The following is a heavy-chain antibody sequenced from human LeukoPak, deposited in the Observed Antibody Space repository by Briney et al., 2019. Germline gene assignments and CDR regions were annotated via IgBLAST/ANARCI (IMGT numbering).Heavy chain of an antibody. V-gene: IGHV3-23*01. CDR1: GFTFSSYA. CDR3: AKDGQLWPSSDY. CDR2: ISGSGGST. J-gene: IGHJ4*02. D-gene: IGHD5-18*01. Sequence: GGSLRLSCAASGFTFSSYAMSWVRQAPGKGLEWVSAISGSGGSTYYADSVKGRFTISRDNSRNTLYLQMNSLRAEDTAVYYCAKDGQLWPSSDYWGQGTLVTVSS.